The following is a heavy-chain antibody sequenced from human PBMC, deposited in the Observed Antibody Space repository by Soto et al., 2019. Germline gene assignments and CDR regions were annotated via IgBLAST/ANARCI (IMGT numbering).Heavy chain of an antibody. D-gene: IGHD3-10*01. V-gene: IGHV4-31*03. J-gene: IGHJ3*02. CDR1: GGSISSGGYY. CDR3: AIEGLYYYGSGSQADAFDI. Sequence: SETLSLTCTVSGGSISSGGYYWSWIRQHPGKGLEWIGYIYYSGSTYYNPSLKSRVTISVDTSKNQFSLKLSSVTAADTAVYYCAIEGLYYYGSGSQADAFDIWGQGTMVTVSS. CDR2: IYYSGST.